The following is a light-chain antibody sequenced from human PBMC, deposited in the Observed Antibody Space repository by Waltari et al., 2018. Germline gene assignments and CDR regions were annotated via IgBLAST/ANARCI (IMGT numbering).Light chain of an antibody. CDR1: QSVGTW. CDR3: QQYSSFST. Sequence: DIQMTQSPSTLSASVGDRVTLSCRASQSVGTWLAWYQQKPGKAPKLLMYMASSLESGVPARFSGSGSGTEFTLTINSLQPEDFATYFCQQYSSFSTFGQGTKVDI. J-gene: IGKJ2*01. V-gene: IGKV1-5*03. CDR2: MAS.